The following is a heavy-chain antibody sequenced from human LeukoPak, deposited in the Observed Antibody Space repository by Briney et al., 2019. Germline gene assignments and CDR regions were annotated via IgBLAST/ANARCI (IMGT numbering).Heavy chain of an antibody. J-gene: IGHJ4*02. D-gene: IGHD3-22*01. CDR2: LSYDGSNK. V-gene: IGHV3-30*18. Sequence: GGALRLSCAASGFTFSSYGMHWVRQAPGKGLEWVAVLSYDGSNKYYADSVKGRFTISRDNSKNTLYLQMNSLRAEDTAVYYCAKTPITMIVVVTPFFDYWGQGTLVTVSS. CDR3: AKTPITMIVVVTPFFDY. CDR1: GFTFSSYG.